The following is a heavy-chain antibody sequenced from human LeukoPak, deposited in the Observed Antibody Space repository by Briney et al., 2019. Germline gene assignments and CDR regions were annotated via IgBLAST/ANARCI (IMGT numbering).Heavy chain of an antibody. CDR2: MNPNSGNT. J-gene: IGHJ3*02. D-gene: IGHD3-3*01. CDR3: ARGGLTQSITIFGVVIDAFDT. V-gene: IGHV1-8*01. Sequence: ASVKVSCKASGYTFTSYDINWVRQATGQGLEWMGWMNPNSGNTGYAQKFQGRVIMTTNTSLITAYMELSSLRSEDTAVYYCARGGLTQSITIFGVVIDAFDTWGQGTMVTVSS. CDR1: GYTFTSYD.